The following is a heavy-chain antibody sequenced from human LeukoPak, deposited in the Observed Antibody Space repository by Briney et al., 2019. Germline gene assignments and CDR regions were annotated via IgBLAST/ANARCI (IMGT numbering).Heavy chain of an antibody. CDR2: TRNKANSYTT. D-gene: IGHD6-19*01. V-gene: IGHV3-72*01. Sequence: GGSLRLSCAASGFTFSDHYMDWVRQAPGKGLEWVGRTRNKANSYTTEYAASVKGRFTISRDDSKSIAYLQMNSLKTEDTAVYYCTSFGRWLVPGYWGQGTLVTVSS. CDR1: GFTFSDHY. J-gene: IGHJ4*02. CDR3: TSFGRWLVPGY.